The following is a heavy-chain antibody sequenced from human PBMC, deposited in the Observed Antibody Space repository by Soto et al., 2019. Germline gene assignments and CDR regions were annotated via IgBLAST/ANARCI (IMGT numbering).Heavy chain of an antibody. Sequence: LKISCKASGYNFGAYWIGWVRQMPGRGLEWMGIIFPGDSDTRYSPSFQGQVTISADKSISAVYLQWRSLKAADTATYFCGRCGFIGTPTHYSGQGPRVTVSS. CDR3: GRCGFIGTPTHY. CDR1: GYNFGAYW. CDR2: IFPGDSDT. J-gene: IGHJ4*02. V-gene: IGHV5-51*01. D-gene: IGHD1-7*01.